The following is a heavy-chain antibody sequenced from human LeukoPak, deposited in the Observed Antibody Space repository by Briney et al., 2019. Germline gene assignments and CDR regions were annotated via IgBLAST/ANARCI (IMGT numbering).Heavy chain of an antibody. V-gene: IGHV3-23*01. CDR2: ISGSGGST. Sequence: PGGSLRLSCVASGFTFSSYAMSWVRQAPGKGLAWVSAISGSGGSTYYADSVKGRFTISRDNSKNTLYLQMISLRAEDTAVYYCAKDFYPGGSWDSFDIWGQGTMVTVSS. D-gene: IGHD6-13*01. CDR1: GFTFSSYA. CDR3: AKDFYPGGSWDSFDI. J-gene: IGHJ3*02.